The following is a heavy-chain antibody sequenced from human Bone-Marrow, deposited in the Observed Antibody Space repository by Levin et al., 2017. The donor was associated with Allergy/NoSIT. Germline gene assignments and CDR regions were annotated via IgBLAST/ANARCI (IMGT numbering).Heavy chain of an antibody. CDR2: MNPNSGNT. J-gene: IGHJ6*02. Sequence: GASVKVSCKASGYTFTSYDINWVRQATGQGLEWMGWMNPNSGNTGYAQKFQGRVTMTRNTSISTAYMELSSLRSEDTAVYYCARGQAAKTGYYYYGMDVWGQGTTVTVSS. CDR1: GYTFTSYD. V-gene: IGHV1-8*01. CDR3: ARGQAAKTGYYYYGMDV.